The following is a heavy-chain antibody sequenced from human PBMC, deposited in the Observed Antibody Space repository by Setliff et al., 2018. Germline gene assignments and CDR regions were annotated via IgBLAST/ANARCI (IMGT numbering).Heavy chain of an antibody. CDR2: INTNTGNP. J-gene: IGHJ6*03. CDR3: AGGSRFGTTVWKGDYYMDV. Sequence: ASVKVSCKGSGYTFSTYAIIWMRQAPGQGPEWMGWINTNTGNPSYAQGFTGRFVFSLDTSVSTAYLQISSLKAEDTAIYYCAGGSRFGTTVWKGDYYMDVWGKGTTVTVSS. V-gene: IGHV7-4-1*02. D-gene: IGHD4-4*01. CDR1: GYTFSTYA.